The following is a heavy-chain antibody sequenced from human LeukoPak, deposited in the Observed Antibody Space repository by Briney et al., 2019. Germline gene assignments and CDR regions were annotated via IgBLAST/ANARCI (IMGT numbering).Heavy chain of an antibody. V-gene: IGHV3-7*01. J-gene: IGHJ3*02. D-gene: IGHD3-22*01. CDR3: ARERSHYDSSGYSLGAFDI. Sequence: GGSLRLSCAASGFTFSSYWMSWVRQAPGKGLEWVANIKQDGSEKYYVDSVKGRFTISRDNAKNSLYLQMNSLRAEDTAAYYCARERSHYDSSGYSLGAFDIWGQGTMVTVSS. CDR1: GFTFSSYW. CDR2: IKQDGSEK.